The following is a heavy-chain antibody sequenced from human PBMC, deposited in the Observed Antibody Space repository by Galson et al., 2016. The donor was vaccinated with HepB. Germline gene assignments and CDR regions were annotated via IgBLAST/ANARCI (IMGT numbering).Heavy chain of an antibody. CDR1: GASGSTFNNYD. J-gene: IGHJ4*02. CDR3: AKEYQWLAFDY. V-gene: IGHV3-23*01. D-gene: IGHD6-19*01. CDR2: IRGSGSNS. Sequence: SLRLSCAASGASGSTFNNYDMHWVRQAPGKGLEWVSSIRGSGSNSWYADSVKGRFTISRDNSKNTLYLQMGSLRAEDTAVYYCAKEYQWLAFDYWGQGTLVTVSS.